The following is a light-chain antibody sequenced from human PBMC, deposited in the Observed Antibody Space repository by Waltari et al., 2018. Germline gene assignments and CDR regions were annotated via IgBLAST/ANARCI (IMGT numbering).Light chain of an antibody. CDR1: SSDVGGYNY. CDR2: DVS. J-gene: IGLJ2*01. V-gene: IGLV2-11*01. CDR3: CSYAGSYTFDVV. Sequence: GTSSDVGGYNYVSWYQQHPGKAPKLMIYDVSKRPSGVPDRFSGSKSGNTASLTISGLQAEGEADYYCCSYAGSYTFDVVFGGGTKLTVL.